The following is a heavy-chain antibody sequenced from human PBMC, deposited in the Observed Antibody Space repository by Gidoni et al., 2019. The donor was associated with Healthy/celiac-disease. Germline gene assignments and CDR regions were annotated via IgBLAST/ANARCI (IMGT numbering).Heavy chain of an antibody. Sequence: QVQLQQWGAGLLKPSETLSLTCAVYGGSFSGYYWSWIRQPPGKGLEWIGEINHSGSTNYNPSLKSRVTISVDTSKNQFSLKLSSVTAADTAVYYCARGGPPMMSSSWYGGGFPPMYNWFDPWGQGTLVTVSS. D-gene: IGHD6-13*01. V-gene: IGHV4-34*01. CDR1: GGSFSGYY. J-gene: IGHJ5*02. CDR2: INHSGST. CDR3: ARGGPPMMSSSWYGGGFPPMYNWFDP.